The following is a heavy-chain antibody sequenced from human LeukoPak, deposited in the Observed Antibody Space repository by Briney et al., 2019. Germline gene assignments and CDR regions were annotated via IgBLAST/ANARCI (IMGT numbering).Heavy chain of an antibody. V-gene: IGHV1-8*02. CDR2: MNPNSGNT. CDR1: GYTFTSYG. CDR3: ARGPPQFGELFQRFDY. Sequence: ASVKVSCKASGYTFTSYGISWVRQAPGQGLEWMGWMNPNSGNTGYAQKFQGRVTMTRNTSISTAYMELSSLRSEDTAVYYCARGPPQFGELFQRFDYWGQGTLVTVSS. D-gene: IGHD3-10*01. J-gene: IGHJ4*02.